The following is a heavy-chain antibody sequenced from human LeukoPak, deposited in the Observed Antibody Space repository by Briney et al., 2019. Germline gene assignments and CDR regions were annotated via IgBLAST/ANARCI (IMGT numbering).Heavy chain of an antibody. J-gene: IGHJ6*03. CDR1: GGSFSGYY. CDR3: ARLRRGGNRYYYYYYMDV. CDR2: INHSGST. V-gene: IGHV4-34*01. Sequence: SETLSLTCAVYGGSFSGYYWSWIRQPPGKGLEWIGEINHSGSTNYNLSLKSRVTISVDTSKNQFSLKLSSVTAADTAVYYCARLRRGGNRYYYYYYMDVWGKGTTVTVSS. D-gene: IGHD4-23*01.